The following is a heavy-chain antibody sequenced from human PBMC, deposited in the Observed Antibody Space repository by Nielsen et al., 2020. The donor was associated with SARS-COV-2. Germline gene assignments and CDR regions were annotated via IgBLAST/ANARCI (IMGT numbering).Heavy chain of an antibody. V-gene: IGHV1-46*01. CDR1: GYTFTSYY. CDR2: INPSGGST. CDR3: AREGSSWYFTEPLSGSLDY. Sequence: ASVKVSCKASGYTFTSYYMHWVRQAPGQGLEWMGIINPSGGSTSYAQKFQGRVTMTRDTSTSTVYMELSSLRSEDTAVYYCAREGSSWYFTEPLSGSLDYWGQGTLVTVSS. D-gene: IGHD6-13*01. J-gene: IGHJ4*02.